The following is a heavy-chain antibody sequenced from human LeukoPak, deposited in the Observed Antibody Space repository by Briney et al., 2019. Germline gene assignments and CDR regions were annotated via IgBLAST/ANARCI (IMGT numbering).Heavy chain of an antibody. CDR3: AREGVVGATYRFDP. J-gene: IGHJ5*02. CDR2: IYHSGST. V-gene: IGHV4-30-2*01. CDR1: GGSISSGGYS. D-gene: IGHD1-26*01. Sequence: PSETLSLTCAVSGGSISSGGYSWRWIRQPRGKGLEWIGYIYHSGSTYYNPSLKSRVTISVDRSKNQFSLKLSSVTAADTAVYYCAREGVVGATYRFDPWGQGTLVTVSS.